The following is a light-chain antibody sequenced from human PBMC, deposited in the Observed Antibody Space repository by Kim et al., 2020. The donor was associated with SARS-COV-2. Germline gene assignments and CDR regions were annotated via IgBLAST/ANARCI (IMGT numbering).Light chain of an antibody. V-gene: IGLV3-19*01. CDR3: NSRDSSGNHLV. J-gene: IGLJ1*01. CDR1: SLRSYY. Sequence: SSEQTQDPAVSVALGQTVRITCQGDSLRSYYASWYQQKPGQAPVLVIYGKNNRPSGIPDRFSGSSSGNTASLTITGAQAEDEADYYCNSRDSSGNHLVFGTGTKVTVL. CDR2: GKN.